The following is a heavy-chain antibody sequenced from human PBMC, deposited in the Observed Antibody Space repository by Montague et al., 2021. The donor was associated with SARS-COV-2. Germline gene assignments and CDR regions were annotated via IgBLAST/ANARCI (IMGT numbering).Heavy chain of an antibody. J-gene: IGHJ6*02. CDR2: ISSESAYI. CDR1: GFTFSSIS. Sequence: SLRLSCAASGFTFSSISMNWVRQAPGKRQEWVSSISSESAYIVYAESVRGRFTISRDNAQNLLYLQMNSLRAEDTAVYYCARFETSKFYSSGMDVWGQGTTVTVSS. D-gene: IGHD2-15*01. V-gene: IGHV3-21*01. CDR3: ARFETSKFYSSGMDV.